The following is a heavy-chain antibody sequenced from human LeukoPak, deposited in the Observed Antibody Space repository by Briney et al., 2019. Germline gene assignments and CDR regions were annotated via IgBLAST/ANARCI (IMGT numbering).Heavy chain of an antibody. V-gene: IGHV1-69*13. J-gene: IGHJ4*02. D-gene: IGHD3-22*01. CDR3: ARDVPSTGRHYYDSSGYYGYPKY. Sequence: SVKVSCKASGGTFSSYAISWVRQAPGQGLEWMGGIIPIFGTANHAQKFQGRVTITADESTSTAYMELSSLRSEDTAVYYCARDVPSTGRHYYDSSGYYGYPKYWGQGTLVTVSS. CDR1: GGTFSSYA. CDR2: IIPIFGTA.